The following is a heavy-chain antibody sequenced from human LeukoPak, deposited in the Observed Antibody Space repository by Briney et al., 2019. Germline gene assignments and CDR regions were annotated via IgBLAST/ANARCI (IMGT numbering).Heavy chain of an antibody. CDR3: ARLGATPYNWFDP. CDR2: IFYSGST. V-gene: IGHV4-59*08. Sequence: SETLSLTCAVYGGSISSYYWSWIRQPPGKGLEWIGYIFYSGSTNYNPSLKSRVTISVDTSKNQFSLKLSSVTAADTAVYYCARLGATPYNWFDPWGQGTLVTVSS. CDR1: GGSISSYY. D-gene: IGHD1-26*01. J-gene: IGHJ5*02.